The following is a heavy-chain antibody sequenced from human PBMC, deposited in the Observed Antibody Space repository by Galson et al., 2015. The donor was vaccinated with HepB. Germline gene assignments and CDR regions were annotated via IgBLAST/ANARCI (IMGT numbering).Heavy chain of an antibody. D-gene: IGHD2-15*01. V-gene: IGHV1-18*01. CDR3: ARGAVVEVVGGTQNNWCEP. CDR1: GYTFSTYS. Sequence: SVKVSCKDSGYTFSTYSITWVRQAHGQGLEWMGWISPYNGEKDYARKFKGRVTMTTDITTGTAYMDLRSLRSYDTAVYYCARGAVVEVVGGTQNNWCEPWGQGTLVSVSS. CDR2: ISPYNGEK. J-gene: IGHJ5*02.